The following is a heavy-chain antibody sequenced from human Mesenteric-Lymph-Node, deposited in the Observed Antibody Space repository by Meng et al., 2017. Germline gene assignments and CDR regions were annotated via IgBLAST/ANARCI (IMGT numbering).Heavy chain of an antibody. V-gene: IGHV1-2*06. J-gene: IGHJ4*02. D-gene: IGHD4-17*01. CDR3: ARDEGRTTVTPTEGRDY. CDR1: GAPFPGSF. CDR2: INPTSGGT. Sequence: VTLVPTGAEVKTPRAPLKLSCKASGAPFPGSFMSWVRQAPGQGLKWMGRINPTSGGTNYAQKFQGRVTMTRDTSISTAYMELSRLRSDDTAVYYCARDEGRTTVTPTEGRDYWGQGTLVTVSS.